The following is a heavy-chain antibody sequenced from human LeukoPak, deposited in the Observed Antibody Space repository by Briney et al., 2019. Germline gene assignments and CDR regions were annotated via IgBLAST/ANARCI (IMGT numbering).Heavy chain of an antibody. Sequence: NPSGTLSLTCAVSGGSVSSYYWSWIRQPPGKGLEWIGYIYYSGSTNYNPSLKSRVTISVDTSKNQFSLKLSSVTAADTAVYHCARDNWNYGSSMDVWGQGTTVTVSS. J-gene: IGHJ6*02. CDR1: GGSVSSYY. CDR2: IYYSGST. D-gene: IGHD1-7*01. V-gene: IGHV4-59*02. CDR3: ARDNWNYGSSMDV.